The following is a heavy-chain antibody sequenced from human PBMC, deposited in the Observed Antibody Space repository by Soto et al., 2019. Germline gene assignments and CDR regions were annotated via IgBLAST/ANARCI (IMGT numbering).Heavy chain of an antibody. J-gene: IGHJ5*02. CDR2: INPTEGRP. CDR3: ARGREISFGYNWFDP. Sequence: QVQLVQSGAEMRKPGASLQLSGQTSGYPFTSYHVHWVRQAPGQGLEWLGVINPTEGRPRYSQKFQDRVNMTRDTSTSTVYMELSSLRSEDTAIYFCARGREISFGYNWFDPWGQGTLVTVSS. D-gene: IGHD3-3*01. V-gene: IGHV1-46*01. CDR1: GYPFTSYH.